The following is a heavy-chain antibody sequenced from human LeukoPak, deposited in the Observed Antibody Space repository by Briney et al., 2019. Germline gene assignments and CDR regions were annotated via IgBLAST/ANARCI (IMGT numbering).Heavy chain of an antibody. V-gene: IGHV3-53*01. D-gene: IGHD3-22*01. Sequence: GGSLRLSCAASGFTVSSNYMSWVRQAPGKGLQWVSVIYSGGSTYYAGSVKGRFTISRDNSKSTLYLQMNSLRAEDTAVYYCARQDRYRYYYDSSGHISHWGQGTLVTVSS. J-gene: IGHJ1*01. CDR1: GFTVSSNY. CDR2: IYSGGST. CDR3: ARQDRYRYYYDSSGHISH.